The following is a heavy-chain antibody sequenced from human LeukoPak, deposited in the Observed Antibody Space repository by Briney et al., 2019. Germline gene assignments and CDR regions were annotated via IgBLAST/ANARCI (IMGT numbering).Heavy chain of an antibody. CDR2: ISASGGKT. V-gene: IGHV3-23*01. CDR3: AKTFGTIDPFEY. D-gene: IGHD2-2*01. J-gene: IGHJ4*02. CDR1: GFTFSDYY. Sequence: PGGSLRLSCAASGFTFSDYYMSWIRQAPGKGLEWVSSISASGGKTYDADSVKGRFTISRDNSKNTFYLDMNSLRADDTAVYYCAKTFGTIDPFEYWGQGTLVTVSS.